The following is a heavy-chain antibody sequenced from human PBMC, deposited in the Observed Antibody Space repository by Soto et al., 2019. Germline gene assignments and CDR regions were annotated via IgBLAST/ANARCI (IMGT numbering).Heavy chain of an antibody. CDR3: AKSNSGWPSDAYDI. Sequence: EVQLLESGGGLVQPGGSLRLSCAASGFTFSDYAMTWVRRAPGKGLEWVSTISNSGGSTHYADSVKGRFTISRDNSKNTLDLQMNSLRAEDTAVFYCAKSNSGWPSDAYDIWGQGAMVTVSS. CDR2: ISNSGGST. J-gene: IGHJ3*02. CDR1: GFTFSDYA. D-gene: IGHD6-19*01. V-gene: IGHV3-23*01.